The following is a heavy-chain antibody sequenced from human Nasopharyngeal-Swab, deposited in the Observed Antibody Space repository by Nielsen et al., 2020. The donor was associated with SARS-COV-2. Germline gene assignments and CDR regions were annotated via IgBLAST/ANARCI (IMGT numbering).Heavy chain of an antibody. V-gene: IGHV3-53*01. CDR1: GFPFRNYY. CDR2: IHADGNT. D-gene: IGHD6-13*01. CDR3: ASRGASADPSTRDLPFSRRTFDL. Sequence: GESLKISCAASGFPFRNYYMTWVRQPPGKGLEWVSTIHADGNTYYADSVRGRFTSSRDNSKNTVSLQMNSLRAEDTAVYYCASRGASADPSTRDLPFSRRTFDLWGRGTLVTVSS. J-gene: IGHJ2*01.